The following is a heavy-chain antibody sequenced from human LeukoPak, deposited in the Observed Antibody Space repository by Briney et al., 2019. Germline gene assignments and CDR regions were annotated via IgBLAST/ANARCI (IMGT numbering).Heavy chain of an antibody. CDR2: IIPIFGTA. CDR1: GYTFTSYG. J-gene: IGHJ4*02. CDR3: ARGGDQLGIREAFYY. V-gene: IGHV1-69*05. Sequence: GASVKVSCKASGYTFTSYGISWVRQAPGQGLEWMGGIIPIFGTANYAQKFQGRVTITTDESTSTAYMELSSLRSEDTAVYYCARGGDQLGIREAFYYWGQGTLVTVSS. D-gene: IGHD7-27*01.